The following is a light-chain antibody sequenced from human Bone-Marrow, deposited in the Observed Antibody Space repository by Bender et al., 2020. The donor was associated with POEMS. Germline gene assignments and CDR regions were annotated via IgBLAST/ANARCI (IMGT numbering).Light chain of an antibody. V-gene: IGLV2-23*02. CDR1: HYDIGSYDL. J-gene: IGLJ3*02. CDR2: GVN. CDR3: CSYVGSRTWV. Sequence: QPALAQTASVSGSPGQSITISCSGDHYDIGSYDLVSWYQQHPGKAPKLLIFGVNKRPSGVSHRFSGSKSGNTASLTISALQPEDEADYYCCSYVGSRTWVFGEGSKVTVL.